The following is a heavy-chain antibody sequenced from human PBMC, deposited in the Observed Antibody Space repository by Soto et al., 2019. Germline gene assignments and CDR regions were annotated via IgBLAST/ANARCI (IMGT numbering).Heavy chain of an antibody. CDR1: GGSISRYY. V-gene: IGHV4-59*01. CDR3: ARGGWLRSGAFDI. D-gene: IGHD6-19*01. CDR2: IYYSGST. Sequence: NPSETLSLTCTVSGGSISRYYWSWIRQPPGKGLEWIGYIYYSGSTNYNPSLKSRVTISVDTSKNQFSLKLSSVTAADTAVYYCARGGWLRSGAFDIWGQGTMVTVSS. J-gene: IGHJ3*02.